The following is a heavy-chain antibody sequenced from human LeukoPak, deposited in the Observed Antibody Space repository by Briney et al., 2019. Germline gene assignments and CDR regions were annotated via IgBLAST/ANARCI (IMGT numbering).Heavy chain of an antibody. D-gene: IGHD6-19*01. V-gene: IGHV3-21*01. CDR3: AGVCSSGWANWFDP. Sequence: YYADSVKGRFTISRDNAKNSLYLQMNSLRVEDTAVYYCAGVCSSGWANWFDPWGQGTLVTVSS. J-gene: IGHJ5*02.